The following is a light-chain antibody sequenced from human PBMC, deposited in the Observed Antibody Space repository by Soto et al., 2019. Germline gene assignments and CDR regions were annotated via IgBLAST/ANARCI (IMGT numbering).Light chain of an antibody. V-gene: IGLV1-44*01. CDR3: AAWDDSLNAHYV. J-gene: IGLJ1*01. CDR2: SNN. CDR1: SSNIGSNT. Sequence: QSVLTQPPSASGTPGQRVTISCSGSSSNIGSNTVNWYQQLPGTAPKLLIYSNNQRPSGVPDRFSGSKSGTSASLAISGLQSEYEADYYCAAWDDSLNAHYVFGTGTKLTVL.